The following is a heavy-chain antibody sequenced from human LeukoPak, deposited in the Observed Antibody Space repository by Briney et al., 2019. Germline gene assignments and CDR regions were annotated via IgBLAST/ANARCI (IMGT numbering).Heavy chain of an antibody. J-gene: IGHJ4*02. Sequence: SETLSLTCTVSGGSISSYYWSWIRQPPGKGLEWIGYIYYSGSTNYNPSLKSRVTISVDTSKNQFSLKLSSVTAADTAVYYCARDCGGDGEAQFDYWGQGTLVTVSS. V-gene: IGHV4-59*12. CDR1: GGSISSYY. D-gene: IGHD2-21*02. CDR3: ARDCGGDGEAQFDY. CDR2: IYYSGST.